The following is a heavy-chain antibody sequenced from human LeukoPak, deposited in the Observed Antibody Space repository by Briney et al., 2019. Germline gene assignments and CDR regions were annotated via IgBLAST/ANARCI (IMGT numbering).Heavy chain of an antibody. CDR1: GFSFSDHY. J-gene: IGHJ4*02. CDR2: ITISGRST. V-gene: IGHV3-11*01. D-gene: IGHD2-21*01. Sequence: GGSLRLSCTASGFSFSDHYMTWMRHAPGKGLEWISYITISGRSTDYTDSVKGRFIISRDNAMNSLFLQMSSLRVDDTAVYYCTRDPDYGDPDWGQGSLVTVSS. CDR3: TRDPDYGDPD.